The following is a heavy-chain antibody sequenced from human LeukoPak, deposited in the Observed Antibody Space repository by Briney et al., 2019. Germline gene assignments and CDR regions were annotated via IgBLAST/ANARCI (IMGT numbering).Heavy chain of an antibody. J-gene: IGHJ2*01. CDR3: ARGKYYYDSSGYPVRYWYFDL. V-gene: IGHV4-4*07. CDR2: IYTSGST. Sequence: SETLSLTCTVSGGSISSYYWSWLRQPAGKGLEGIGRIYTSGSTNYNPSLKSRVTMSVDTSKNQFSLKLSSVTAADTAVYYCARGKYYYDSSGYPVRYWYFDLWGRGTLVTVSS. CDR1: GGSISSYY. D-gene: IGHD3-22*01.